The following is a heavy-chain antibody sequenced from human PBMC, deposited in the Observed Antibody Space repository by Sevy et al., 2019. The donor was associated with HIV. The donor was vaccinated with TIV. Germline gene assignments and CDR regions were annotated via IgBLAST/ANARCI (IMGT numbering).Heavy chain of an antibody. CDR3: ARDVRGEGIRSGDLDY. Sequence: GVSLRLSCAASGFTFSDFGMQWVRQAPGKGLQWVAVIWNDGSNKYYADSVKGRFTTSRDNSSNTLYLQMNSLRAEDTAVYYCARDVRGEGIRSGDLDYWGQGTLVTVSS. D-gene: IGHD3-10*02. V-gene: IGHV3-33*01. CDR1: GFTFSDFG. J-gene: IGHJ4*02. CDR2: IWNDGSNK.